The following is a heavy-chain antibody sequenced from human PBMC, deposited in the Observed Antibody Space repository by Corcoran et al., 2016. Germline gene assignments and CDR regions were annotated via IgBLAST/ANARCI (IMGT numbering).Heavy chain of an antibody. J-gene: IGHJ6*02. D-gene: IGHD2-2*01. CDR3: GGGVYCSSTSCYWGGRYLGYGMDV. V-gene: IGHV1-69*06. CDR1: GGTFSSYA. Sequence: QVQLVQSGAEVKKPGSSVKVSCKASGGTFSSYAISWVRQAPGQGLEWMGGIIPIFGTANYAQKFQGRVTITADKSTSTAYMELSSLRSEDTAGYYGGGGVYCSSTSCYWGGRYLGYGMDVWGQGTTVTVSS. CDR2: IIPIFGTA.